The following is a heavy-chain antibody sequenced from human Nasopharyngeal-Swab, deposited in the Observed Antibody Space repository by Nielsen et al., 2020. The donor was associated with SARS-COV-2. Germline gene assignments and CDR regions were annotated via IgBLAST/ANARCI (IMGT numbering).Heavy chain of an antibody. D-gene: IGHD3-10*01. CDR3: ARGLWYGPNWFDP. V-gene: IGHV3-11*01. CDR2: ISSAGTTI. J-gene: IGHJ5*02. Sequence: WIRQPPGKGLEWVSHISSAGTTIYYADSVKGRFTIPRDNAENSLYLQMSSLRADDTGIYYCARGLWYGPNWFDPWGRGTLVTVSS.